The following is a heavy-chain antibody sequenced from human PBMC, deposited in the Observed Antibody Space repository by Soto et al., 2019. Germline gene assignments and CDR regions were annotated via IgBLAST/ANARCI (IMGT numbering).Heavy chain of an antibody. J-gene: IGHJ4*02. CDR2: ISSSSSTI. Sequence: EVQLVESGGGLVQPGGSLRLSFAASGFTFSSYSMNWVRQAPGKGLEWVSYISSSSSTIYYADSVKGRFTISRDNAKNSLYLQMNSLRDEDTAVYYCARDRYDILTGYPQYYFDYWGQGTLVTVSS. V-gene: IGHV3-48*02. D-gene: IGHD3-9*01. CDR1: GFTFSSYS. CDR3: ARDRYDILTGYPQYYFDY.